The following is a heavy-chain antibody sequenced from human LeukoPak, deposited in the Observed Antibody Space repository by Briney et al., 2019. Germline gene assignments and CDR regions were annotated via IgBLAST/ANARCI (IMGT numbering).Heavy chain of an antibody. CDR2: IYYSGST. J-gene: IGHJ4*02. CDR3: ARAHGGEYYFVY. CDR1: GCSISSSSYY. D-gene: IGHD3-10*01. V-gene: IGHV4-39*01. Sequence: PSETLSLTCTVSGCSISSSSYYWGWIRQPPGKGLEWIGSIYYSGSTYYNPFLKSRVTISVDTSKNQFSLKLSSVTDADTAVYCCARAHGGEYYFVYWGQGGLVTVSS.